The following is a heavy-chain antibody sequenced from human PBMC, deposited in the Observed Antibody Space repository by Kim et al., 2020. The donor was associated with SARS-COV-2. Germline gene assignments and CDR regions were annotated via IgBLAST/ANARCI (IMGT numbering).Heavy chain of an antibody. J-gene: IGHJ4*02. CDR1: GFTFSSYA. V-gene: IGHV3-23*01. CDR3: ATRSALSSFYFAY. CDR2: ISISGGST. D-gene: IGHD3-16*02. Sequence: GGSLRLSCAASGFTFSSYAMNWVRQAPGKGLEWVSFISISGGSTTYADSVKGRFTISRDNSKNTLYLQMNSLRAEDTAVYYCATRSALSSFYFAYWGQGTLVTVSS.